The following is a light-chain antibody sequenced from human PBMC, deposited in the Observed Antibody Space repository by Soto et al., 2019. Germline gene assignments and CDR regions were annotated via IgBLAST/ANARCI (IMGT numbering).Light chain of an antibody. CDR3: QQTYSSPWT. CDR2: AAS. Sequence: DIQMTQSPSSLSASIGDRVPITSRASQTISTYLNWYQQQPGKAPKLLIYAASTLESGVPSRFSGSRSGTDFTLTISSLQPEDFAIYCCQQTYSSPWTFGQGTTVEIK. V-gene: IGKV1-39*01. J-gene: IGKJ1*01. CDR1: QTISTY.